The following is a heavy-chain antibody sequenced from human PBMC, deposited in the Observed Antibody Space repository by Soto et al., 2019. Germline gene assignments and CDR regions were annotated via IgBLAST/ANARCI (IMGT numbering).Heavy chain of an antibody. V-gene: IGHV2-5*02. CDR3: AHRDLASGGLFDH. CDR1: GFSLSTSGVA. D-gene: IGHD3-10*01. Sequence: QITLKEFGPTLVKPTQTLTLTCTFSGFSLSTSGVAVGWIRQSPGKALEWLSVIYWDDDNLSSPSLRNRLTITKDPSKNQVVLTLTKLDPVDTATYYCAHRDLASGGLFDHWGQGILVTVSS. CDR2: IYWDDDN. J-gene: IGHJ4*02.